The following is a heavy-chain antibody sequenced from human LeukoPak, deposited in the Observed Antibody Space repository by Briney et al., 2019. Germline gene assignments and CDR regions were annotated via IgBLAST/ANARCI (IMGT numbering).Heavy chain of an antibody. D-gene: IGHD3-10*01. J-gene: IGHJ4*02. Sequence: GRSLRLSCAASGFTFSSYGMHWVRQAPGKGLEWVAVISYDGSNEYYADSVKGRFTISRDNSKNPLYLQMNSLRAEDAAVYYCARDWRLVRGVIRRHFDYWGQGTLVTVSS. CDR2: ISYDGSNE. CDR1: GFTFSSYG. CDR3: ARDWRLVRGVIRRHFDY. V-gene: IGHV3-30*03.